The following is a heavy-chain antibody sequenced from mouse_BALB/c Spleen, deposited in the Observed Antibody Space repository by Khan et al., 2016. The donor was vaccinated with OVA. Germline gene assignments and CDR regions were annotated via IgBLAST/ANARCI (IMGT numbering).Heavy chain of an antibody. CDR1: GYTFSSYW. CDR2: ILPGSGRN. Sequence: QVQLQQSGAELMKPGASVKISCKATGYTFSSYWIEWVKQRPGHGLEWIGEILPGSGRNNYNEKFKGKATFTADTSSNTAYMQLSNLTSDDSAVYYCARGNYYGSSARFGYWGQGTLVTVSA. CDR3: ARGNYYGSSARFGY. D-gene: IGHD1-1*01. V-gene: IGHV1-9*01. J-gene: IGHJ3*01.